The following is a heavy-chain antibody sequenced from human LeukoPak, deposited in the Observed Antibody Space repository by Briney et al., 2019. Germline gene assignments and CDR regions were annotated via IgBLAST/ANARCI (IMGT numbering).Heavy chain of an antibody. D-gene: IGHD1-26*01. Sequence: QPGRSLRLSCAASGFTFKDYGMHWVRHPPGKGLEWVSSINWNGGGTDYADSVKGRFTISRDNAKNSLYLPLSSLRPEDTALYYCAKHMRATDTYSFFGLDVWGQGTTVTVSS. V-gene: IGHV3-9*01. J-gene: IGHJ6*02. CDR2: INWNGGGT. CDR3: AKHMRATDTYSFFGLDV. CDR1: GFTFKDYG.